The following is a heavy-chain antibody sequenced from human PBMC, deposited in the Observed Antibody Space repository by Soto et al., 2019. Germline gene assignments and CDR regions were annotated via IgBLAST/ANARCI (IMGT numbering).Heavy chain of an antibody. CDR1: GGSISSSTYY. J-gene: IGHJ3*02. CDR3: ARDGSGRTFDI. D-gene: IGHD1-26*01. Sequence: SETLSLTCTVSGGSISSSTYYWGWMRQPPGKGLEWIASFFIGGNTYYNPSLKSRVTISVDTSKNQFSLKLSSVTAEDTAVYYCARDGSGRTFDIWGQGTMVTVSS. CDR2: FFIGGNT. V-gene: IGHV4-39*02.